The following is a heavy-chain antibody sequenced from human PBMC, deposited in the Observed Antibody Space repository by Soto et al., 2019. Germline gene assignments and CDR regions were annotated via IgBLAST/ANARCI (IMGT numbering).Heavy chain of an antibody. Sequence: EVQLVESGGGLVKPGGSLRLSCAASGFTFSSYSMNWVRQAPGKGLEWVSSISSSSSYIYYADSVKGRFTISRDNAKNSLCLQMNSLRAEDTAVYYCARDRLGGWFGEPKGTHDYWGQGTLVTVSS. D-gene: IGHD3-10*01. CDR1: GFTFSSYS. V-gene: IGHV3-21*01. CDR2: ISSSSSYI. J-gene: IGHJ4*02. CDR3: ARDRLGGWFGEPKGTHDY.